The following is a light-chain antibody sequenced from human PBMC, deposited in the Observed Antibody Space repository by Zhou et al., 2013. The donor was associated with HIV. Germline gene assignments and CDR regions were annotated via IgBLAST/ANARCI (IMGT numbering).Light chain of an antibody. Sequence: EIVLTQSPGTLSLSPGERATLSCRASQSVSSSYLGWYQQKPGQAPRLLIYGASSRATGIPDRFSGSGSGTDFTLTISRLEPEDFAVYYCQQYGSSSITFGQGHD. CDR3: QQYGSSSIT. CDR1: QSVSSSY. J-gene: IGKJ5*01. V-gene: IGKV3-20*01. CDR2: GAS.